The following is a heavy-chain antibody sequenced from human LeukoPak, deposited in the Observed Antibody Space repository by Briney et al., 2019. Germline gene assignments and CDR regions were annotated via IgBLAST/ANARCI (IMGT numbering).Heavy chain of an antibody. Sequence: PGESLKISCKHSEYSFPNYCIGWVRQMPRKGLEWMGIIYPDDSDTRYSPSFQGQVTISADRSISTAYLQWNSLKASDSAMYYCAIGRGGQQLGDYWGQGTLVTVSS. J-gene: IGHJ4*02. CDR2: IYPDDSDT. V-gene: IGHV5-51*01. CDR3: AIGRGGQQLGDY. CDR1: EYSFPNYC. D-gene: IGHD6-13*01.